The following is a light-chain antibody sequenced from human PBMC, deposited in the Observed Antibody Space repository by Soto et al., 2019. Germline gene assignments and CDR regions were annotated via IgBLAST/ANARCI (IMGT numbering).Light chain of an antibody. V-gene: IGKV3-15*01. CDR3: QQYIDWPPYT. J-gene: IGKJ2*01. CDR2: GAS. CDR1: QTVSRS. Sequence: EGVLRQSPATLSVSPGERATLSCRASQTVSRSLAWYQQRPGQAPRLLIYGASTRATGVSDRFSGSGSGTDFTLTISSLQSEDFAVYYCQQYIDWPPYTVGRGTNVEIK.